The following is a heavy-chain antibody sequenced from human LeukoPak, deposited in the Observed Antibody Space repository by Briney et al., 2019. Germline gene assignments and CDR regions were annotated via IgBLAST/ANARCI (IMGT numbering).Heavy chain of an antibody. CDR2: INPNSGGT. Sequence: ASVKVSCKASGYTFTGYYMHWVRQAPGQGLEWMGWINPNSGGTNYAQKFQGWVTMTRDTSISTAYMELSRLRSDDTAVYYCARDGNSDYYGSGSYSTFDYWGQGTLVTVSS. J-gene: IGHJ4*02. CDR1: GYTFTGYY. V-gene: IGHV1-2*04. D-gene: IGHD3-10*01. CDR3: ARDGNSDYYGSGSYSTFDY.